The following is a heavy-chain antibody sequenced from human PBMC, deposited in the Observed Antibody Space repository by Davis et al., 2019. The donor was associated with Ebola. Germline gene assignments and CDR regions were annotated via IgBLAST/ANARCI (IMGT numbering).Heavy chain of an antibody. Sequence: SQTLSLTCAISGDSVSSNTAAWNWVRQSPSRGLEWLGRTYYRSNWRNDYAASVKSRMTINPDTSKNQFSLQLNSVTPEDTAVYYCARDVGYTSAYYLGNAFDIWGQGTMVTVSS. CDR3: ARDVGYTSAYYLGNAFDI. CDR2: TYYRSNWRN. J-gene: IGHJ3*02. CDR1: GDSVSSNTAA. D-gene: IGHD6-19*01. V-gene: IGHV6-1*01.